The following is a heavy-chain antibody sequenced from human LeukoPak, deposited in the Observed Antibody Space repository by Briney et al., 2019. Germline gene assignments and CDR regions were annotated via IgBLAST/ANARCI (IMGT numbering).Heavy chain of an antibody. CDR2: VHPDGSS. Sequence: QPGGSLRLSCAVSGFTVSSTYLAWVRQAPGKGLEWVVSVHPDGSSYYTDSVKGRFTVSRDYSKNTLYLQMTSLRADDTAVYYCARVTTVAASGGRSYNTWGQGTLVTVSS. V-gene: IGHV3-66*01. D-gene: IGHD6-19*01. J-gene: IGHJ4*02. CDR1: GFTVSSTY. CDR3: ARVTTVAASGGRSYNT.